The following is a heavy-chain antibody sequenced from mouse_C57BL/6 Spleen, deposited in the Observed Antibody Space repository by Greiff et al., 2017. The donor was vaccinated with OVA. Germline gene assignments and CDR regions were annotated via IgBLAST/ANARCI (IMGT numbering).Heavy chain of an antibody. J-gene: IGHJ3*01. V-gene: IGHV1-82*01. CDR1: GYAFSSSW. CDR2: IYPGDGDT. Sequence: QVQLKESGPELVKPGASVKISCKASGYAFSSSWMNWVKQRPGKGLEWIGRIYPGDGDTNYNGKFKGKATLTADKSSSTAYMQLSSLTSEDSAVYFCAIPFYDYGGAGFAYWGQGTLVTVSA. CDR3: AIPFYDYGGAGFAY. D-gene: IGHD2-4*01.